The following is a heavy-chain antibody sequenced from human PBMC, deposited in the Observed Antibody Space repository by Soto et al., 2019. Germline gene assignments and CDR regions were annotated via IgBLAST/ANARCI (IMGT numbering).Heavy chain of an antibody. CDR2: ISGSGGST. CDR3: AKDQRYCSGGSCGPMDV. V-gene: IGHV3-23*01. Sequence: GGSLRLSCAASGFTFSSYAMSWVRQAPGKGLEWVSAISGSGGSTYYADSVKGRFTISRDNSKNTLYLQMNSLRAEDTAVYYCAKDQRYCSGGSCGPMDVWGQGTTVTVSS. CDR1: GFTFSSYA. J-gene: IGHJ6*02. D-gene: IGHD2-15*01.